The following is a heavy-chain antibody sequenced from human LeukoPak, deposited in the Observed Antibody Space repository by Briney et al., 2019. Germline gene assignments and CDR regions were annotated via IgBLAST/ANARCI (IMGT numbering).Heavy chain of an antibody. D-gene: IGHD3-22*01. CDR1: GFTFSSNW. J-gene: IGHJ4*02. V-gene: IGHV3-7*01. Sequence: GGSLRLSCAASGFTFSSNWMSWVRQAPGKGLEWVANIKQDGSEKYYVDSVKGRFTISRDNAKNSLYLQMNSLRAEDTAVYYCARDRRYYDSSGYYKGFDYWGQGTLVTVSS. CDR2: IKQDGSEK. CDR3: ARDRRYYDSSGYYKGFDY.